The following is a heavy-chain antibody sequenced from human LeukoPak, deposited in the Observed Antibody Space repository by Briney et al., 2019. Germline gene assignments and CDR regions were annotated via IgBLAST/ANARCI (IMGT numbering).Heavy chain of an antibody. CDR1: GYTSTGYY. CDR2: INPNSGGT. J-gene: IGHJ6*02. V-gene: IGHV1-2*02. D-gene: IGHD4-23*01. CDR3: ATAGVYGGNSDVHYYGMDV. Sequence: ASVKVSCKASGYTSTGYYMHWVRQAPGQGLEWMGWINPNSGGTNYAQKFQGRVTMTEDTSTDTAYMELSSLRSEDTAVYYCATAGVYGGNSDVHYYGMDVWGQGTTVTVSS.